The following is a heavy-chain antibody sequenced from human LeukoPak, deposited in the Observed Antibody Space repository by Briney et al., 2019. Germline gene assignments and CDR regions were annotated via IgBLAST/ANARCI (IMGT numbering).Heavy chain of an antibody. CDR1: GFTLSTYW. D-gene: IGHD3-16*01. Sequence: GGSLRLSCAASGFTLSTYWIHWARQPPGKGLVWVSRINSDGNSFADSVKGRFTISRDNAKNTVYLQMNSLRAEDTAVYFCARGYTFGTLDYWGQGALVTVSS. CDR3: ARGYTFGTLDY. V-gene: IGHV3-74*01. J-gene: IGHJ4*02. CDR2: INSDGN.